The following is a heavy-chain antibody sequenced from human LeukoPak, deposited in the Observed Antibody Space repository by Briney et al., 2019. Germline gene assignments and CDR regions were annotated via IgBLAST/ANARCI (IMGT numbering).Heavy chain of an antibody. V-gene: IGHV4-59*01. CDR3: ARGQSRRDGYNIPDYYYYYMDV. CDR1: GGSISSYY. CDR2: IYYSGST. J-gene: IGHJ6*03. D-gene: IGHD5-24*01. Sequence: SETLSLTCTVSGGSISSYYWSWIRQPPGKGLKWIGYIYYSGSTNYNPSLKSRVTISVDTSKNQFSLKLSSVTAADTAVYYCARGQSRRDGYNIPDYYYYYMDVWGKGTTVTVSS.